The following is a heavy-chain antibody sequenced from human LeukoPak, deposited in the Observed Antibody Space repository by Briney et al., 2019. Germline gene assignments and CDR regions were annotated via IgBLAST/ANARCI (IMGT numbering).Heavy chain of an antibody. CDR1: GCTFTTYD. Sequence: RASVKVSCKASGCTFTTYDISWVRQAPGQGLEWMGWISAYNGNTNSAQKLQGRVTMTTDTSTNTAYMELRSLRSDDTAVYYCGRGRTVTTDYWGQGTLVTVSS. CDR2: ISAYNGNT. D-gene: IGHD4-17*01. CDR3: GRGRTVTTDY. J-gene: IGHJ4*02. V-gene: IGHV1-18*01.